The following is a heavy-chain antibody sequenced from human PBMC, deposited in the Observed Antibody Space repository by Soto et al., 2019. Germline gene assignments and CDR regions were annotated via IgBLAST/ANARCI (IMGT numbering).Heavy chain of an antibody. CDR3: ARVSGIYYYRMDV. J-gene: IGHJ6*02. Sequence: PSETLSLTCAVFGGSFSGYYWSWIRQPPGKGLEWIGEINHSGSTNYNPSLKSRVTISVDTSKNQFSLKLSSVTAADTAVYYCARVSGIYYYRMDVWGQGTTVTVSS. D-gene: IGHD3-10*01. CDR2: INHSGST. CDR1: GGSFSGYY. V-gene: IGHV4-34*01.